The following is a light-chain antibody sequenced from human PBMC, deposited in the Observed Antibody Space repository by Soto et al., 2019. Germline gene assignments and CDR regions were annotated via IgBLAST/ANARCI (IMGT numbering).Light chain of an antibody. CDR3: QQYNNWPYT. J-gene: IGKJ2*01. V-gene: IGKV3-15*01. Sequence: EIVMTQSPATLSVSPGERATLSCRASQSVSFNLGWYQQKPGQTPSLLIYDASTRATGFPARFSGSGSGTDFTLTISSLQSEDFEVYYCQQYNNWPYTFGQGTKVQIK. CDR2: DAS. CDR1: QSVSFN.